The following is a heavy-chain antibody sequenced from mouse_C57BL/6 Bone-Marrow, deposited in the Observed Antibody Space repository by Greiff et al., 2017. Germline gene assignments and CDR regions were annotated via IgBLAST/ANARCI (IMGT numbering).Heavy chain of an antibody. D-gene: IGHD1-1*01. Sequence: QVQLQQPGAELVKPGASVKLSCKASGYTFTSYWLQWVKQRPGQGLEWIGEIDPSDSYTNYNQKFKGKATLTVDTSSSTAYMQLSSLTSEDSAVYYCARRDLYDYGSADYWGQGTTLTVSS. CDR3: ARRDLYDYGSADY. CDR2: IDPSDSYT. CDR1: GYTFTSYW. V-gene: IGHV1-50*01. J-gene: IGHJ2*01.